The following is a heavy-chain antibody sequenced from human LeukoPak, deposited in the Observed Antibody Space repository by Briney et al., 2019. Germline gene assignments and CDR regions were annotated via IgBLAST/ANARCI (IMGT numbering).Heavy chain of an antibody. CDR3: ARSARGSGNYYFDY. D-gene: IGHD3-10*01. Sequence: ASVKVSCKASGYTFTSYAMHWVRQAPGQRLEWMGWINAGNGNTKYSQKFQGRVTITRDTSASTAYMELSSLRSEDTAVYYCARSARGSGNYYFDYWGQGTLVTVSS. V-gene: IGHV1-3*01. CDR1: GYTFTSYA. CDR2: INAGNGNT. J-gene: IGHJ4*02.